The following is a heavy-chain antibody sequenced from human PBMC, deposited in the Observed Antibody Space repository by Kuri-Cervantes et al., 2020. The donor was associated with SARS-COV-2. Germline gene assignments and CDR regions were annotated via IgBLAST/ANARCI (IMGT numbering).Heavy chain of an antibody. CDR1: GGSFSGYY. CDR3: ARWLRLNDRYFDY. D-gene: IGHD5-12*01. CDR2: INHSGST. J-gene: IGHJ4*02. V-gene: IGHV4-34*01. Sequence: GSLRLSCAVYGGSFSGYYWSWIRQPPGKGLEWIGEINHSGSTNYNPSLKSRVTISVDTSKNQFSLKLSSVTAADTAVYYCARWLRLNDRYFDYWGQGTLVTVSS.